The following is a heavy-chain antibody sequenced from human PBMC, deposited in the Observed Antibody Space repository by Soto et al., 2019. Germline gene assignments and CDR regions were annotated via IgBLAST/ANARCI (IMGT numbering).Heavy chain of an antibody. V-gene: IGHV4-34*01. CDR3: ARGIGYCSSTNCYSSRPLRFDS. Sequence: QVQLQQWGAGLLKTSETLSLTCAVYGGSFSGYYWTWIRQTPGKGLEWIGEINHSGTTKYNPSLKSQVTISIDTSKNQFSLHVTSVTAADTAVYFCARGIGYCSSTNCYSSRPLRFDSWGQGSLVTVSS. CDR1: GGSFSGYY. J-gene: IGHJ4*02. D-gene: IGHD2-2*01. CDR2: INHSGTT.